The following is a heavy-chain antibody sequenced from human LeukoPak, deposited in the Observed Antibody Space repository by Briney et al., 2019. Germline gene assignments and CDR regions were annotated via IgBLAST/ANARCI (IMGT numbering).Heavy chain of an antibody. CDR3: ARDSNWNNQSKYPDYYMDV. V-gene: IGHV1-8*02. J-gene: IGHJ6*03. CDR1: GYTFTSYD. D-gene: IGHD1/OR15-1a*01. Sequence: GASVKVSCKASGYTFTSYDINWVRQATGQGLEWMGWMNPNSGNTGYAQKFQGRVTMTRDTSISTAYMELSRLRSDDTAVYYCARDSNWNNQSKYPDYYMDVWGKGTTVTVSS. CDR2: MNPNSGNT.